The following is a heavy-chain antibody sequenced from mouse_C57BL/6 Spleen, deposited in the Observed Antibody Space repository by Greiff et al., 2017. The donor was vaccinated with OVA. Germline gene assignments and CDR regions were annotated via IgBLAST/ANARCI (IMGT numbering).Heavy chain of an antibody. V-gene: IGHV1-82*01. J-gene: IGHJ4*01. D-gene: IGHD2-2*01. CDR2: IYPGGGDT. CDR3: ARGGYYGYTGAIDD. CDR1: GYAFSSSW. Sequence: VQLQQSGPELVKPGASVKISCKASGYAFSSSWMNWVKQRPGKGLEWIGRIYPGGGDTNYNGKFKGKATLTADKSSSTAYMQLSSLTSEDSAVYFCARGGYYGYTGAIDDWGQGTSVTVSS.